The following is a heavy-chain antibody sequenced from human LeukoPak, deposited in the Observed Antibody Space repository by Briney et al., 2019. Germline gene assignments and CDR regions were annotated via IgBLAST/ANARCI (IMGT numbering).Heavy chain of an antibody. CDR2: ISGSGGST. Sequence: GGSLRLSCAASGFTFSSYAMSWVRQAPGKGLEWVLAISGSGGSTYYADSVKGRFTISRDNSKNTLYLQMNSLRAEDTAVYYCAKLGCSSTSCLYGMDVWGQGTTVTVSS. CDR3: AKLGCSSTSCLYGMDV. D-gene: IGHD2-2*01. CDR1: GFTFSSYA. V-gene: IGHV3-23*01. J-gene: IGHJ6*02.